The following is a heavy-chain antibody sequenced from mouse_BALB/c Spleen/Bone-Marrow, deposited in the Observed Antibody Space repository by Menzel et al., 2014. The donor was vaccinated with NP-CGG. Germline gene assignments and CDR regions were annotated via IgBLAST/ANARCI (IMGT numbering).Heavy chain of an antibody. V-gene: IGHV5-12-2*01. D-gene: IGHD4-1*01. CDR3: ATLTGTSY. Sequence: EVQRVESGRGLVQPGGSLKLSCAASGFPFSSYTMSWVRQTPEKRLEWVAFITNGGGSTYYPDTLKGRFTISRDDAKNTLYLQMSSLKSEDTAMYYCATLTGTSYWGQGTLVTVSA. CDR2: ITNGGGST. J-gene: IGHJ3*01. CDR1: GFPFSSYT.